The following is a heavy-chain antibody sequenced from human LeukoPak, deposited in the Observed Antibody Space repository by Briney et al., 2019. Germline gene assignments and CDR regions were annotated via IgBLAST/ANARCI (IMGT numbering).Heavy chain of an antibody. D-gene: IGHD7-27*01. CDR3: ARKFLTGRLIDY. V-gene: IGHV3-48*03. J-gene: IGHJ4*02. CDR2: ISSSGATI. Sequence: GGSLRLSCAVSGFTFSSYEMNWVRQAPGKGLEWVSYISSSGATIYYTDSVKGRFTISRDNAKNSLYLQMNSLRAEDTALYYCARKFLTGRLIDYWGQGTLVTVSS. CDR1: GFTFSSYE.